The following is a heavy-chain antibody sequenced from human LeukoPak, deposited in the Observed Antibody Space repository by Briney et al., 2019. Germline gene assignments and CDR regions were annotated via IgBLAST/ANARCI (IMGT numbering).Heavy chain of an antibody. CDR1: GFTFSSYA. J-gene: IGHJ4*02. D-gene: IGHD3-16*02. CDR2: ISGTGGST. Sequence: GGSLRLSRAASGFTFSSYAMTWVRQAPGKGLEWLSAISGTGGSTFYADSVKGRFTISRDNSKDTLYLQMNSLRAEDTAVYYCAKPLYPNYDYVWGSYRSPFDYWGQGILVTVSS. V-gene: IGHV3-23*01. CDR3: AKPLYPNYDYVWGSYRSPFDY.